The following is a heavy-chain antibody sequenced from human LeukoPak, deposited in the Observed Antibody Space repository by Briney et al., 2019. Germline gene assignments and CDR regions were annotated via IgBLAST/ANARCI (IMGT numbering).Heavy chain of an antibody. CDR1: GFTFRNPW. CDR3: AKDQALSLSSSRALDY. Sequence: PGGSLRLSCAGSGFTFRNPWMSWVRQAPGKGLEWVGRIKSKTDGETTDYAAPVKGRFTISRDDSKNTLYLQMNSLRAEDTALYYCAKDQALSLSSSRALDYWGQGTLVTVSS. D-gene: IGHD2-2*01. J-gene: IGHJ4*02. CDR2: IKSKTDGETT. V-gene: IGHV3-15*01.